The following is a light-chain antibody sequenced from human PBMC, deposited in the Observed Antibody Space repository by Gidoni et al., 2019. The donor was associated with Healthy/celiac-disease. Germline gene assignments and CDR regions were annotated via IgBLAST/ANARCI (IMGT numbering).Light chain of an antibody. CDR3: QQFNIWYT. CDR2: GAS. Sequence: EIVMTQSPATLSVSPGERATLSCRASQSVNSNLAWYQQKPGQAPRLLIYGASTRATGIPARFSGSGSGTDFTLTISSLQSADFAVYYCQQFNIWYTFGQXTKLEI. V-gene: IGKV3D-15*01. J-gene: IGKJ2*01. CDR1: QSVNSN.